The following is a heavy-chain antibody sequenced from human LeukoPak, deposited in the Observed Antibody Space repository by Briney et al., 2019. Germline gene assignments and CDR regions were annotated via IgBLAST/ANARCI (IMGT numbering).Heavy chain of an antibody. V-gene: IGHV3-7*04. J-gene: IGHJ4*02. CDR2: IKQDGSEQ. CDR3: AGGSGWLIDY. CDR1: AITFSSQY. D-gene: IGHD6-19*01. Sequence: GGSLRLSCAASAITFSSQYMGWVRQAPGKGLEWVANIKQDGSEQYYLDSVKGRFTISRDNAKNLLYLQMNSLRAEDTAIYYCAGGSGWLIDYWGQGTLVTVSS.